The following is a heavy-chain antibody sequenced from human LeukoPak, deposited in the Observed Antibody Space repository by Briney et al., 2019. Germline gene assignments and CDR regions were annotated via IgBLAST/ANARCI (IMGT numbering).Heavy chain of an antibody. D-gene: IGHD1-14*01. J-gene: IGHJ4*02. CDR2: IKQDGSEK. Sequence: GGSLRLSCAVSGFTFSTYWMSWVRQAPGKGLELAANIKQDGSEKYYVDSVKGRFTISRDNAKNSLYLQVNSLRAEDTAVYYCARNQRRLDYWCQGTLVTVSS. CDR3: ARNQRRLDY. V-gene: IGHV3-7*01. CDR1: GFTFSTYW.